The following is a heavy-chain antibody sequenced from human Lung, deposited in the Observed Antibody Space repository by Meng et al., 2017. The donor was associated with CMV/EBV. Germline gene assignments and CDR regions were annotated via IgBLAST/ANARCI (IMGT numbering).Heavy chain of an antibody. J-gene: IGHJ6*02. Sequence: SXTXSLXCTVSGGSVSNDRYFWGWIRQTPGKRLEWLGYIYYSGSTYYNPALKSRVTISVDTSKNQFSLRLSSVAVADTAIFYCVRDEIGGATTRGIEVWGRGTXVTVSS. CDR2: IYYSGST. V-gene: IGHV4-61*01. CDR1: GGSVSNDRYF. CDR3: VRDEIGGATTRGIEV. D-gene: IGHD1-26*01.